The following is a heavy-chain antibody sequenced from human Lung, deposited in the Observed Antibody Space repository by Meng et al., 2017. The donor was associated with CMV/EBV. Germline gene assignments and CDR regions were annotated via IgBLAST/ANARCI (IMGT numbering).Heavy chain of an antibody. CDR2: IPHRGSS. CDR1: GDSITNHNW. CDR3: LRRSGGSV. V-gene: IGHV4-4*02. Sequence: HVHCRESGPALVKPSETLSLTCAVSGDSITNHNWWAWVRQPPGKGLEWIGEIPHRGSSAYNPSLKSRVSMSIDKSKNQFSLKLTSVTAADTAVYHCLRRSGGSVWGQGTLVTVSS. J-gene: IGHJ1*01. D-gene: IGHD3-10*01.